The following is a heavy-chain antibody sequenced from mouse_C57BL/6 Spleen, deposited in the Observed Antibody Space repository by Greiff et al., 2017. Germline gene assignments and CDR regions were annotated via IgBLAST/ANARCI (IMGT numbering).Heavy chain of an antibody. CDR2: INYDGSST. Sequence: DVHLVESEGGLVQPGSSMKLSCTASGFTFSDYYMAWVRQVPEKGLEWVANINYDGSSTYYLDSLKSRFIISRDNAKNILYLQMSSLKSEDTATYYLTRDDGYSHAMDYWGQGTSVTVSS. CDR1: GFTFSDYY. J-gene: IGHJ4*01. CDR3: TRDDGYSHAMDY. V-gene: IGHV5-16*01. D-gene: IGHD2-3*01.